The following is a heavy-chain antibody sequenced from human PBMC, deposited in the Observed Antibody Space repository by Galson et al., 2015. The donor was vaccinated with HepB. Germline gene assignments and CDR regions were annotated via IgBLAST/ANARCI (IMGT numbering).Heavy chain of an antibody. Sequence: SLRLSCAASGFTFSSYAMHWVRQAPGKGLEWVAVISYDGSNKYYADSVKGRFTISRDNSKNTLYLQMNSLRAEDTAVYYCAKEGYDFWSGYLGWGQGTLVTVSS. D-gene: IGHD3-3*01. CDR3: AKEGYDFWSGYLG. V-gene: IGHV3-30-3*01. CDR1: GFTFSSYA. CDR2: ISYDGSNK. J-gene: IGHJ4*02.